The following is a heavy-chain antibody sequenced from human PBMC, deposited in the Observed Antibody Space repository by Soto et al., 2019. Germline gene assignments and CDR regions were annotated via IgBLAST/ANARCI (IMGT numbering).Heavy chain of an antibody. V-gene: IGHV1-69*01. CDR1: GGTFRSYA. Sequence: QVQLVQSGAEVKKPGSSVKVSCKASGGTFRSYAISWVRQAPGQGLEWMGGIIPIFGTANYAQKLQGRVTIPADESTSTAYMELSSLRSEDTAVYYCARGPDYGDYDPFDYGGQGTLVTVSS. CDR2: IIPIFGTA. D-gene: IGHD4-17*01. CDR3: ARGPDYGDYDPFDY. J-gene: IGHJ4*02.